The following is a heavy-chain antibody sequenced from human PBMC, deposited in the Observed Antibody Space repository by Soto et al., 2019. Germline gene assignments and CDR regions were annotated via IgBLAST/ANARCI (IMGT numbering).Heavy chain of an antibody. CDR2: MYYSGST. CDR1: GDSIRSTTYY. CDR3: ATHNWNLDP. J-gene: IGHJ1*01. Sequence: QLQLQESGPGLVKPSETLSLTCTVSGDSIRSTTYYWGWIRQPPGKGLEWIGSMYYSGSTYYNPSLXXRXTTXVDMSKNQFSLKLSSVTAADTAVYYCATHNWNLDPWGQGTLVTVSS. D-gene: IGHD1-7*01. V-gene: IGHV4-39*01.